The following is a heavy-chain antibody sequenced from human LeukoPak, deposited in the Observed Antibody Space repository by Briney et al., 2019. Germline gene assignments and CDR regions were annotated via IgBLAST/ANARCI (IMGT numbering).Heavy chain of an antibody. V-gene: IGHV3-11*01. CDR2: ISSSGSTI. CDR1: GFTFSDYY. CDR3: ARGLTYYYDSSGLI. Sequence: GGSLRLSCAASGFTFSDYYMSWIRQAPGKGLEWASYISSSGSTIYYADSVKGRFTISRDNAKNSLYLQMNSLRAEDTAVYYCARGLTYYYDSSGLIWGQGTLVTVSS. J-gene: IGHJ4*02. D-gene: IGHD3-22*01.